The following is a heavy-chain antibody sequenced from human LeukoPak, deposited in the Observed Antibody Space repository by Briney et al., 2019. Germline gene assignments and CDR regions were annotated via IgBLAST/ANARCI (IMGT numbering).Heavy chain of an antibody. D-gene: IGHD1/OR15-1a*01. V-gene: IGHV3-23*01. CDR1: GFTFSSYN. CDR2: LSGSGRAT. J-gene: IGHJ5*02. Sequence: GSLRLSCVASGFTFSSYNMIWVRQAPGKGLEWVSGLSGSGRATYYAHSVKGRFTISRENSKNAMFLQMNSLRVDDTAVYYCARQRVMLTGTGGTWIDPWGQGTLVTVSS. CDR3: ARQRVMLTGTGGTWIDP.